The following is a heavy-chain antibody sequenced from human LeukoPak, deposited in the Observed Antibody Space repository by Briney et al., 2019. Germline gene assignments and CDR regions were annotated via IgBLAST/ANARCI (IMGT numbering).Heavy chain of an antibody. CDR3: AKDIYSGSLEYFDS. D-gene: IGHD1-26*01. V-gene: IGHV3-30*02. J-gene: IGHJ4*02. CDR2: IRFDGSDK. CDR1: GFTFSSFG. Sequence: PGGSLRLSCAASGFTFSSFGMHWVRQAPGKGLEWVASIRFDGSDKYYADSVKGRITISRDNSRDTLYLQMNSLTAEDTAMYFCAKDIYSGSLEYFDSWGQGTLVTVSS.